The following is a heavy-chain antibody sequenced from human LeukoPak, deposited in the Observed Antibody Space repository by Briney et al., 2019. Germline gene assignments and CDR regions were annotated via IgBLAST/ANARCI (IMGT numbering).Heavy chain of an antibody. CDR2: ISRSGTET. J-gene: IGHJ4*02. CDR3: ARKLGYCTGASCYVDY. CDR1: GFTFSNYG. D-gene: IGHD2-2*01. V-gene: IGHV3-23*01. Sequence: PSGGSLRLSCAGAGFTFSNYGMSWVRQAPGKGLEWVSVISRSGTETYHADSVRGRFTISRDNAKNTLYLQMNSLRADDTAVYYCARKLGYCTGASCYVDYWGQGTLVTVSS.